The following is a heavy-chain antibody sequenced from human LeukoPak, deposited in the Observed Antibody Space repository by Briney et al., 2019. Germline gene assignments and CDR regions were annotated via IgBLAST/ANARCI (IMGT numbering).Heavy chain of an antibody. Sequence: GASVKVSCKASGYTFTSYGISWVRQAPGQGLEWMGWISAYNGNTNYAQKLQGRVTMTTDPSTSTAYMELRSLRSDDTAVYYCARDKYYDSSGYYFSHPTVFDYWGQGTLVTVSS. CDR3: ARDKYYDSSGYYFSHPTVFDY. J-gene: IGHJ4*02. CDR1: GYTFTSYG. D-gene: IGHD3-22*01. V-gene: IGHV1-18*01. CDR2: ISAYNGNT.